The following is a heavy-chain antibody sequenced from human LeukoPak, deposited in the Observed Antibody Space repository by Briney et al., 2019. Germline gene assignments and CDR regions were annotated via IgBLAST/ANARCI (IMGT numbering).Heavy chain of an antibody. D-gene: IGHD2-15*01. V-gene: IGHV4-4*07. CDR3: ARWACSGGSCQFDY. J-gene: IGHJ4*02. CDR2: IYTSGST. CDR1: GGSISSYY. Sequence: PSETLSLTCTDSGGSISSYYWSWIRQPAGKGLEWIGRIYTSGSTNYNPSLKSRVTMSVDTSKNQFSLKLSSVTAADTAVYYCARWACSGGSCQFDYWGQGTLVTVSS.